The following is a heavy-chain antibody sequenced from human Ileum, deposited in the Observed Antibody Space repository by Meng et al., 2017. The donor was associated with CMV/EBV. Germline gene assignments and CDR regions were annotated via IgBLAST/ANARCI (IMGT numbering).Heavy chain of an antibody. CDR3: ASGDSLRAVDF. V-gene: IGHV4-39*07. CDR1: GACIRWSTYF. D-gene: IGHD2-21*02. Sequence: QEVGPVLVTTSETLSLTGTFPGACIRWSTYFWGGLVPAPGKGLVGIGSIYYSGGTYYNPSLKSRVTMSVGTSKNQFSLKLNSVTAADTAVYYCASGDSLRAVDFWGQGTLVTVSS. CDR2: IYYSGGT. J-gene: IGHJ4*02.